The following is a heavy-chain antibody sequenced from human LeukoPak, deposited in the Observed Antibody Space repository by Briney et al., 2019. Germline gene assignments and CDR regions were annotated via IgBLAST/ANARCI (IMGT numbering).Heavy chain of an antibody. CDR2: INHSGST. J-gene: IGHJ4*02. CDR1: GGSFSGYY. V-gene: IGHV4-34*01. Sequence: SETLSLTCAVYGGSFSGYYWSWIRQPPGKGLEWFGEINHSGSTNYNPSLKSRVTISVDTSKSQFSLKLSSVTAADTAVYFCARGGIVTAGTKWLNYWGQGTPVTVSS. D-gene: IGHD6-13*01. CDR3: ARGGIVTAGTKWLNY.